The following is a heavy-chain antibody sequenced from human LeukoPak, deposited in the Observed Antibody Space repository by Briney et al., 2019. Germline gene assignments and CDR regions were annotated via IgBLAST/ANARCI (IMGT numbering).Heavy chain of an antibody. CDR1: GGSISRYY. J-gene: IGHJ6*02. Sequence: SETLSLTCTVSGGSISRYYWSWIRQPPGKGLEWIGYIYYSGSTNYNPSLKSRVTISVDTSKNQFSLKLSSVTAADTAVYYCARVAHSMGYYYGMDVWGQGTTVTVSS. CDR2: IYYSGST. CDR3: ARVAHSMGYYYGMDV. D-gene: IGHD2-8*01. V-gene: IGHV4-59*01.